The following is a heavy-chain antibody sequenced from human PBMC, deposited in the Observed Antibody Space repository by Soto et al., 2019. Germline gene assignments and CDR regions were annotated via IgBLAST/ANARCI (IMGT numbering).Heavy chain of an antibody. V-gene: IGHV1-3*01. D-gene: IGHD2-21*02. CDR1: GYTFTSYA. CDR3: ARALGSDCGGDCGPDY. Sequence: QVPLVQSGAEVKKPGASVKVSCKASGYTFTSYAIHWVRQAPGQRLEWMGWINAGNGNTKYSQKFQGRVTITRDTSASTAYMELSSLRSEDTAVYYCARALGSDCGGDCGPDYWGQGTLVTVSS. J-gene: IGHJ4*02. CDR2: INAGNGNT.